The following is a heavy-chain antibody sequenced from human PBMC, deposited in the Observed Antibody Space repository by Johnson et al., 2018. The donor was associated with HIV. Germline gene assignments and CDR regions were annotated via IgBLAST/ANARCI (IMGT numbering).Heavy chain of an antibody. J-gene: IGHJ3*02. Sequence: VQLVESGGGLVQPGRSLRLSCTAYGFTFGDYAMSWVRQGPGKGLEWVSGISWNSGSIGYADSVKGRFTISRDNAKNSLNLQMNSLKTEDTAVYYCTRDKGSGWYVSAFDIWGQGTMVSVSS. CDR2: ISWNSGSI. CDR1: GFTFGDYA. D-gene: IGHD6-19*01. CDR3: TRDKGSGWYVSAFDI. V-gene: IGHV3-9*01.